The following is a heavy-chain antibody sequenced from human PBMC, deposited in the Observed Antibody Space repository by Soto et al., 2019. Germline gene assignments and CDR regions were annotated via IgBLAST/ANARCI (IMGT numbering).Heavy chain of an antibody. V-gene: IGHV1-69*13. D-gene: IGHD5-12*01. J-gene: IGHJ4*02. CDR1: GGTFSSYA. CDR2: IIPIFGTA. Sequence: SVKVSCKASGGTFSSYAISWVRQAPGRGLEWMGGIIPIFGTANYAQKFQGRVTITADESTSTAYMELSSLRSEDTAVYYCARAPVDIVATIGAFDYWGQGTQVTVSS. CDR3: ARAPVDIVATIGAFDY.